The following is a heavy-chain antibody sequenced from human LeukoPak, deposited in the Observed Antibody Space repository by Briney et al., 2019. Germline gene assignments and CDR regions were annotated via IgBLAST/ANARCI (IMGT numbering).Heavy chain of an antibody. J-gene: IGHJ4*02. CDR2: INETGGTT. CDR3: ARQWLVNG. D-gene: IGHD6-19*01. CDR1: GFTFSNYA. V-gene: IGHV3-23*01. Sequence: GGSLRLSCAASGFTFSNYAMNWVRQAPGKGLEWVSSINETGGTTDYADSVKGRFTISRDNSKNTLYLQMNSLRAEDTAVYYCARQWLVNGWGQGTLVTVSS.